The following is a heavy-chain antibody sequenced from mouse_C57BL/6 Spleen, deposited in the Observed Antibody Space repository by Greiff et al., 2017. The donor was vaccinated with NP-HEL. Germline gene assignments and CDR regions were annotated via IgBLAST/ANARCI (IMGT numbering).Heavy chain of an antibody. Sequence: QVQLQQSGAELARPGASVKLSCKASGYTFTSYGISWMKQRTGQGLEWIGEIYPRSGNTYYNEKFKGKATLTADKSSSTAYMELRSLTSEDSAVYFCARYYGSSHGVAYWGQGTLVTVSA. CDR1: GYTFTSYG. V-gene: IGHV1-81*01. CDR2: IYPRSGNT. J-gene: IGHJ3*01. CDR3: ARYYGSSHGVAY. D-gene: IGHD1-1*01.